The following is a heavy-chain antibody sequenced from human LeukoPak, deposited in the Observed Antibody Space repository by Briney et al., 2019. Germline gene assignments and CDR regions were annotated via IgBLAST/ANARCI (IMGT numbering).Heavy chain of an antibody. V-gene: IGHV3-7*01. CDR2: IKQDGSEK. D-gene: IGHD3-3*01. J-gene: IGHJ3*02. Sequence: GGSLRLSCAASGFTFSSYWMSWVRQAPGKGLEWVANIKQDGSEKYYVDSVKGRFTISRDNAKNSLYLQMNSLRAEDTAVYYCARKDVLRFLEDAFDIWGQGTMVTVSS. CDR3: ARKDVLRFLEDAFDI. CDR1: GFTFSSYW.